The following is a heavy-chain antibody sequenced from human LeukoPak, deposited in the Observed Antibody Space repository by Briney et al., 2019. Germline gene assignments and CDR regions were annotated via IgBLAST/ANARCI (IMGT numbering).Heavy chain of an antibody. Sequence: GASVKVSCKASGYTFTSYAMNWVRQAPGQGLEWMGWINTNTGNPTYAQGFTGRFVFSLDTSVSTAYLQISSLKAEDTAVYYCAREPMVRGYDAFDIWGQGTMVTVSS. CDR1: GYTFTSYA. V-gene: IGHV7-4-1*02. D-gene: IGHD3-10*01. J-gene: IGHJ3*02. CDR2: INTNTGNP. CDR3: AREPMVRGYDAFDI.